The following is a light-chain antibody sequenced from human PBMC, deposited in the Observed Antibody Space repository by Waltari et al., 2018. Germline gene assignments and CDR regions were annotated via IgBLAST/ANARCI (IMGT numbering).Light chain of an antibody. CDR2: AAS. Sequence: IQLTQSSSSMSASVGDRVTITCRASQGISNYLAWYQQKPGKAPKLLIYAASTLQSGVPSRFIGSGSGTDFTLTTSTLQPEDSATDYCQQLNSYQWTFGQGTKVEIK. J-gene: IGKJ1*01. CDR1: QGISNY. V-gene: IGKV1-9*01. CDR3: QQLNSYQWT.